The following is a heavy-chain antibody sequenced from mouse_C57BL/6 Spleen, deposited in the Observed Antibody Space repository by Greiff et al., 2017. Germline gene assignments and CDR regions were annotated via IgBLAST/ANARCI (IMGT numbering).Heavy chain of an antibody. CDR3: ASYYSNYVDYYAMDY. CDR1: GYTFTDYY. Sequence: VQLKESGPVLVKPGASVKMSCKASGYTFTDYYMNWVKQSHGKSLEWIGVINPYNGGTSYNQKFKGKATLTVDKSSSTAYMELNSLTSEDSAVYYCASYYSNYVDYYAMDYWGQGTSVTVAS. D-gene: IGHD2-5*01. V-gene: IGHV1-19*01. J-gene: IGHJ4*01. CDR2: INPYNGGT.